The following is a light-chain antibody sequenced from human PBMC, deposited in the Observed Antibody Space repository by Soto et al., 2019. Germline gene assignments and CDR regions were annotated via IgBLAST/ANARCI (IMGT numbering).Light chain of an antibody. J-gene: IGKJ1*01. CDR2: GAS. V-gene: IGKV3-20*01. Sequence: EIVLTQSPGTLSVSPGERATLSCRASQSVSSSYLAWYQQKPGQAPRLLIYGASSRATGIPDRFSGSGSGTDFTLTISRLEPEDFAVYYCQHYGSSLWTFGYGTKVEIK. CDR1: QSVSSSY. CDR3: QHYGSSLWT.